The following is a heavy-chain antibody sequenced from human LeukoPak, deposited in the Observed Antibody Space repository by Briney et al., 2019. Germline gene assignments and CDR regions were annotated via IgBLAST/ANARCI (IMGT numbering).Heavy chain of an antibody. CDR2: INPNSGGT. Sequence: GASVKVSCKASGYTFTGYYMHWVRQAPGQGLEWMGWINPNSGGTNYAQKFQGRVTMTRDTSISTAYMELSRLTSDDTAVYYCARGSGVHRGYSGLLWFDPWGQGTLVTVSS. CDR3: ARGSGVHRGYSGLLWFDP. J-gene: IGHJ5*02. D-gene: IGHD5-12*01. CDR1: GYTFTGYY. V-gene: IGHV1-2*02.